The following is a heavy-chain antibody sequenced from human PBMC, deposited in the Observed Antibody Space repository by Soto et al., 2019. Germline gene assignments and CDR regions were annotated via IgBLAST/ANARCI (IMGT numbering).Heavy chain of an antibody. CDR1: GGSISSYY. D-gene: IGHD3-3*01. Sequence: SETLSLTCTVSGGSISSYYWSWIRQPPGKGLEWIGYIYYSGSTNYNPSLKSRVTISVDTSKNQFSLKLSSVTAADTAVYYCARARGTYYDFWSGYEVSGLHYYYGMDVWGQGTTVTVSS. CDR3: ARARGTYYDFWSGYEVSGLHYYYGMDV. J-gene: IGHJ6*02. CDR2: IYYSGST. V-gene: IGHV4-59*01.